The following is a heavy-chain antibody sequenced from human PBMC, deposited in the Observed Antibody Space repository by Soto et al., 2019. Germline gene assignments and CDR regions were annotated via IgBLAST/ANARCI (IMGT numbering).Heavy chain of an antibody. D-gene: IGHD6-6*01. CDR2: ISSSGSTV. Sequence: PGESLKISCAASGFTFSDYYMSWIRQAPGKGLEWVSYISSSGSTVYYADSVKGRFTISRDNAKNSLYLQMNSLRAEDTAVYYCARDLSSSSLGYWGQGTLVTVSS. V-gene: IGHV3-11*01. CDR3: ARDLSSSSLGY. CDR1: GFTFSDYY. J-gene: IGHJ4*02.